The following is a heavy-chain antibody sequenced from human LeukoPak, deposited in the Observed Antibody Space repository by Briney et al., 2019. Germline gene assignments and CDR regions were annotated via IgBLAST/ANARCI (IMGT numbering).Heavy chain of an antibody. Sequence: GSLRLSCAASGFTFSDYYMSWIRQAPGKGLEWIGRIYASGDTNYNPSLNSRVTMSVDTSRNQFSLKLTSVTAADTAVYFCGAYGSGVYYPFTWGQGTLVTVSS. D-gene: IGHD3-10*01. J-gene: IGHJ1*01. CDR3: GAYGSGVYYPFT. V-gene: IGHV4-59*10. CDR1: GFTFSDYY. CDR2: IYASGDT.